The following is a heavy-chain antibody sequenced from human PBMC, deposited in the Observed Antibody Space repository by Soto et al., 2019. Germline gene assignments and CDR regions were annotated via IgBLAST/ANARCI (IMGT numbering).Heavy chain of an antibody. D-gene: IGHD4-17*01. V-gene: IGHV3-30*18. J-gene: IGHJ3*02. Sequence: VGSLRLSCAASGFTFSSYGMHWVRQAPGKGLEWVAVISYDGSNKYYADSVKGRFTISRDNSKNTLYLQMNSLRAEDTAVYYCAKDITSTSDYRPGGAFDIWGQGTMVTVSS. CDR2: ISYDGSNK. CDR3: AKDITSTSDYRPGGAFDI. CDR1: GFTFSSYG.